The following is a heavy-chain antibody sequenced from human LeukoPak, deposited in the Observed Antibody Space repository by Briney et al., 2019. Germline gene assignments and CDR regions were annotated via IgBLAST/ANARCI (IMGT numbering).Heavy chain of an antibody. D-gene: IGHD3-22*01. CDR1: GFTFSSYS. CDR3: ARDARFYDSSGYYAFDI. Sequence: SGGSLRLSCAASGFTFSSYSMNWVRQAPGKGLEWIGYIYHSGSTNYNPSLKSRVTISVEKSKNQFSLKLSSVTAADTAVYYCARDARFYDSSGYYAFDIWGQGTMVTVSS. V-gene: IGHV4-59*01. J-gene: IGHJ3*02. CDR2: IYHSGST.